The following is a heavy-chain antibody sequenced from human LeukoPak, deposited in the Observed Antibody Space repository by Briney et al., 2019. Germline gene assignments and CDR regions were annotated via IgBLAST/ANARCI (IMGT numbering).Heavy chain of an antibody. CDR2: IIPIFGTA. J-gene: IGHJ4*02. CDR1: GGTFISYA. CDR3: ARGPLSRCSGGSCYSQEYDY. V-gene: IGHV1-69*13. Sequence: ASVKVSCKASGGTFISYAISWVRQAPGQGLEWMGGIIPIFGTANYAQKFQGRVTITVDESTSTAYMELSSLRSEDTAVYYCARGPLSRCSGGSCYSQEYDYWGQGTLVTVSS. D-gene: IGHD2-15*01.